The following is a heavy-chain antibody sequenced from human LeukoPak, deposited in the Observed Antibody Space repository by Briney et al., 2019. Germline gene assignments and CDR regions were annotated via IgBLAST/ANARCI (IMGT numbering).Heavy chain of an antibody. CDR3: AKGGSSGWYADY. CDR2: VSWNSATI. J-gene: IGHJ4*02. CDR1: GFKFDDYA. V-gene: IGHV3-9*03. Sequence: SGGSLRLSCVASGFKFDDYAMHWVRQAPGKGLEWVSGVSWNSATIGYADSVKGRFTISRDNAKNSLYLQMSSLRPEDMALYYCAKGGSSGWYADYWGQGTLVTVSS. D-gene: IGHD6-19*01.